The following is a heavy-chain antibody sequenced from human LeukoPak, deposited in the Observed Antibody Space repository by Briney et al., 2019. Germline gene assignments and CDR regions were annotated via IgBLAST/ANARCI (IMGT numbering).Heavy chain of an antibody. CDR3: ARHIVVSGSFDY. J-gene: IGHJ4*02. Sequence: SETLSLTCTVSGGSISSYYWSWIRQPAGKGLEWIGRIYTSGSTNYNPSLKSRVTMSVDTSKNQFSQKLSSVTAADTAVYYCARHIVVSGSFDYWGQGTLVTVSS. CDR1: GGSISSYY. D-gene: IGHD2-15*01. V-gene: IGHV4-4*07. CDR2: IYTSGST.